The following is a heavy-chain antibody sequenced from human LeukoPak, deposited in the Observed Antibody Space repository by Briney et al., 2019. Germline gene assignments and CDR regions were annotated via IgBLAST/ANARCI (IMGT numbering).Heavy chain of an antibody. J-gene: IGHJ4*02. D-gene: IGHD5-18*01. V-gene: IGHV4-59*01. CDR1: GGSISSYY. CDR3: ASHGGYSSDY. CDR2: IYYSGST. Sequence: PSETLSLTCTVSGGSISSYYWSWIRQPPGKGLEWIGYIYYSGSTNYNPSLKSRVTISVDTSKNQFSLKLSSVTAADTAVYYCASHGGYSSDYWGQGTLVTVSS.